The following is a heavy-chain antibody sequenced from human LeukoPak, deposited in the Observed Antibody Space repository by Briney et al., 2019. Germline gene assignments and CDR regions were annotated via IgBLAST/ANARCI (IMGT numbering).Heavy chain of an antibody. Sequence: TSETLSLTCTVSGGSISSYYWSWIRQPAGKGLEWIGRIYTSGSTNYNPSLKSRVTMSVDTSKNQFSLKLSSVTAADTAVYYCARGNYYDSSGYYWEHYYYYYMDVWGKGTTVTISS. V-gene: IGHV4-4*07. D-gene: IGHD3-22*01. CDR1: GGSISSYY. J-gene: IGHJ6*03. CDR3: ARGNYYDSSGYYWEHYYYYYMDV. CDR2: IYTSGST.